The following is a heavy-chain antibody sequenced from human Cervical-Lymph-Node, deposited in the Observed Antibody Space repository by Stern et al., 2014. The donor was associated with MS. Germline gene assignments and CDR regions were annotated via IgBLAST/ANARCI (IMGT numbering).Heavy chain of an antibody. CDR3: ARSPSYSYGMDV. CDR2: ITDSSGST. Sequence: EVQLLESGGGLVRPGGSLRLSCAASGFTFRISNMNWVRQAPGKGLEWVSFITDSSGSTYYADSVKGRFTISRDNARNSLFLQMNSLRAEDTAVYYCARSPSYSYGMDVWGQGTTVTVSS. CDR1: GFTFRISN. J-gene: IGHJ6*02. V-gene: IGHV3-48*01.